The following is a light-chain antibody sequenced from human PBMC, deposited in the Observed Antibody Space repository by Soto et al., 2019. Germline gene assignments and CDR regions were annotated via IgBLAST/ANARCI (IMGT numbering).Light chain of an antibody. CDR2: DAS. CDR3: QQYNSYPLT. CDR1: QSISSW. V-gene: IGKV1-5*01. J-gene: IGKJ4*01. Sequence: DIQMTQSASTLSASVGDRVTITCRASQSISSWLAWYQQKQGKGHKLLIYDASSLESGVPSRFSGSGSGTEGTITISSLQPDDFATYYCQQYNSYPLTFGGGTKVDIK.